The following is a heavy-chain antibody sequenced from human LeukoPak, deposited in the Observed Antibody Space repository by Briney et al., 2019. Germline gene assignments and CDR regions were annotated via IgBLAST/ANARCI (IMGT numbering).Heavy chain of an antibody. CDR1: GGSISSSSYY. V-gene: IGHV4-39*07. Sequence: SETLSLTCTVSGGSISSSSYYWGWIRQPPGKGLEWIGNIYYSESTYYNPSLKSRVTISVDTSKNQFSLKLSSVTAADTAVYYCARALKTSTVARSVRYYYYMDVWGKGTTVTVSS. J-gene: IGHJ6*03. CDR2: IYYSEST. CDR3: ARALKTSTVARSVRYYYYMDV. D-gene: IGHD4-17*01.